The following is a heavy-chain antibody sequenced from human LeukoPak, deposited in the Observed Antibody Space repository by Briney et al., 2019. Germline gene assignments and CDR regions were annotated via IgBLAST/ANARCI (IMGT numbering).Heavy chain of an antibody. Sequence: SETLSLTCTVSGGSISSYYWSWIRQPPGKGLEWIGYIYYSGSTNYNPSLKSRVTISVDTSKNQFSLKLSSVTAADTAAYYCARHADDFWSGYHRYYFDYWGQGTLVTVSS. D-gene: IGHD3-3*01. CDR2: IYYSGST. V-gene: IGHV4-59*08. CDR1: GGSISSYY. CDR3: ARHADDFWSGYHRYYFDY. J-gene: IGHJ4*02.